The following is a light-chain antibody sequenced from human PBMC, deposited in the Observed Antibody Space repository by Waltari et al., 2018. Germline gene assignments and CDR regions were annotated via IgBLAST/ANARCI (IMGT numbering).Light chain of an antibody. Sequence: EIVLTQSPGTLSLSPGERATLSCRASQSVSSYLAWYQQRPGQAPRLLIYAASSRATGIPDKFSGSGSGTDFTLTINRVEPEDFAMYYCQQYGSSPRTFGQGTKLEI. CDR1: QSVSSY. CDR3: QQYGSSPRT. CDR2: AAS. V-gene: IGKV3-20*01. J-gene: IGKJ2*01.